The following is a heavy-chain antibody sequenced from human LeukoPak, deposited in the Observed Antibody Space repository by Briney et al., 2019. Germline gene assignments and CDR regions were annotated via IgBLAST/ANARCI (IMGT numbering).Heavy chain of an antibody. D-gene: IGHD3-22*01. CDR1: GFTFSSYS. CDR2: ISNNRI. CDR3: ARVLSGSWDWFDP. Sequence: GGSLRLSCAASGFTFSSYSMDWVRQAPGKGLEWVSYISNNRIYYTDSVKGRFTISRDNAKNTVYLQMNSLRAEDTAVYYCARVLSGSWDWFDPWGQGTLVTVSS. J-gene: IGHJ5*02. V-gene: IGHV3-48*04.